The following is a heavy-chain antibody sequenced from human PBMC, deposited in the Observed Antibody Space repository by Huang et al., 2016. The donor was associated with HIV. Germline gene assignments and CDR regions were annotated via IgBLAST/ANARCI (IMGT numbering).Heavy chain of an antibody. CDR3: ARERMMSWLDDHDAFDI. V-gene: IGHV4-34*01. D-gene: IGHD1-1*01. CDR2: INHSGST. Sequence: QVQLQQWGAGLLKPSETLSLTCAVYGGSFSGYYWVWIRQSPGKGLEWSGEINHSGSTHYNPALKSRLTISVDTSKNQFSLKLSSVTAADTAVYYCARERMMSWLDDHDAFDIWGQGTMVTVSS. CDR1: GGSFSGYY. J-gene: IGHJ3*02.